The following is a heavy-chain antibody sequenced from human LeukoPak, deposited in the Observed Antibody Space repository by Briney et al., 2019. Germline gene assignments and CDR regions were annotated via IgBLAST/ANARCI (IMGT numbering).Heavy chain of an antibody. Sequence: PSETLSLTCSVSGYSISSAYYWGWIRQPPGKGPEWIGTMYHSGSTNYNPSLKSRVTISVDTSKNQFSLKLSSVTAADTAVYYCARVVGYRSGYYHYYYYYMDVWGKGTTVTVSS. D-gene: IGHD3-22*01. CDR2: MYHSGST. CDR1: GYSISSAYY. J-gene: IGHJ6*03. V-gene: IGHV4-38-2*02. CDR3: ARVVGYRSGYYHYYYYYMDV.